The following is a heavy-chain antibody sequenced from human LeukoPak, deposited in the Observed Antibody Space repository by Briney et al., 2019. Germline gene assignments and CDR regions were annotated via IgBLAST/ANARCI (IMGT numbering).Heavy chain of an antibody. Sequence: GSSVKVSCKASGGTFSSYAISWVRQAPGQGLEWMGRIIPIFGIANYAQKFQGRVTITANKSTSTAYMELSSLRSEDTAVYYCARSIVARHYYYYGMDVWGQGTTVTVSS. CDR3: ARSIVARHYYYYGMDV. CDR2: IIPIFGIA. D-gene: IGHD6-6*01. V-gene: IGHV1-69*04. CDR1: GGTFSSYA. J-gene: IGHJ6*02.